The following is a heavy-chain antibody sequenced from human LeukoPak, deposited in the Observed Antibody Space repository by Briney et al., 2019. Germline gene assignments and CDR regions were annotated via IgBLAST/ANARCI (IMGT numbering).Heavy chain of an antibody. Sequence: SGGSLRLSCAASGFTFSRYGMHWVRQAPGKGLEWVAVISYDGTNKFYADSVKGRFTLSRDNSKNTLYLEMNSLRADDTAVYYCAKDQMIRWGSPIDDYWGQGTLVTVSS. D-gene: IGHD3-16*01. J-gene: IGHJ4*02. CDR3: AKDQMIRWGSPIDDY. CDR2: ISYDGTNK. CDR1: GFTFSRYG. V-gene: IGHV3-30*18.